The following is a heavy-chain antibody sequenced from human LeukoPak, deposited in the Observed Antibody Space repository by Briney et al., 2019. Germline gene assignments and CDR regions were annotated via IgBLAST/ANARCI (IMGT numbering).Heavy chain of an antibody. CDR2: IYHSGST. J-gene: IGHJ6*03. Sequence: SDTLSLTCNVSGYSISSGYYWGWIRPPPGKGLEWIGSIYHSGSTYYNPSLKSRVTISVDTSKNQFSLKLNSVTAADTAVYYCARGLGYCSGGSCTYYYYYMDVWGKGTTVTVSS. CDR1: GYSISSGYY. CDR3: ARGLGYCSGGSCTYYYYYMDV. D-gene: IGHD2-15*01. V-gene: IGHV4-38-2*02.